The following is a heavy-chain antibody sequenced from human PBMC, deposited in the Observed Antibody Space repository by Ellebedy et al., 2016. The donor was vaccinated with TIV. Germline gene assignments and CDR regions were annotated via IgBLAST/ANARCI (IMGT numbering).Heavy chain of an antibody. CDR3: ARDDLEDFWSGYPDY. CDR2: VNPSGGST. J-gene: IGHJ4*02. V-gene: IGHV1-46*04. D-gene: IGHD3-3*01. CDR1: GYSFSSYW. Sequence: GESLKISCKGSGYSFSSYWIGWVRQAPGQGLEWKGIVNPSGGSTSYAQKLQGRVTMTRDTSTSTVYMELSSLRSEDTAVYYCARDDLEDFWSGYPDYWGQGTLVTVSS.